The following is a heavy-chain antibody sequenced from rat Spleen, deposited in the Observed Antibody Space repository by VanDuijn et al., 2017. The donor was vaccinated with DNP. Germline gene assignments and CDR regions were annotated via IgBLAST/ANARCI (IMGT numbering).Heavy chain of an antibody. J-gene: IGHJ4*01. D-gene: IGHD1-4*01. CDR1: AYSITTNY. Sequence: EVQLQESGPGLVKPSQSLSLTCSVTAYSITTNYWGWIRKFPGDKMEWIGHISYSGGTGYNPSLKSRVFITRDTSKNQLFLQVDSVTTEDTATYHCARWPGYNPPYAMDAWGQGTSVTVSS. V-gene: IGHV3-1*01. CDR3: ARWPGYNPPYAMDA. CDR2: ISYSGGT.